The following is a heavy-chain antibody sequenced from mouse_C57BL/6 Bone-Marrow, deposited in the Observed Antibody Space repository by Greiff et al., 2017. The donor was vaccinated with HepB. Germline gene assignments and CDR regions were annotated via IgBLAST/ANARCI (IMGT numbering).Heavy chain of an antibody. D-gene: IGHD1-1*01. V-gene: IGHV5-6*02. Sequence: EVKLVESGGDLVKPGGSLKLSCAASGFTFSSYGMSWVRQTPDKRLEWVATISSGGSYTYYPDSVKGRFTISRDNAKNTLYLQMSSLKSEDTSMYYCARYPITTVVKYYFDYWGQGTTLTVSS. J-gene: IGHJ2*01. CDR1: GFTFSSYG. CDR3: ARYPITTVVKYYFDY. CDR2: ISSGGSYT.